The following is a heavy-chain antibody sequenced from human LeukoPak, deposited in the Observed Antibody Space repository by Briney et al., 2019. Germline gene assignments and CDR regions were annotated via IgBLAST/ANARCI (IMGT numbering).Heavy chain of an antibody. Sequence: GGSLRLSCAASGFTFSSYGMHWVRQAPGKGLEWMAVTSYDGSNKYYADSVKGRFTISRDNSKNTLYLQMNSLRGEDTAVYYCAKDPGKFWSGHDYWGQGTLVTVSS. CDR3: AKDPGKFWSGHDY. J-gene: IGHJ4*02. CDR1: GFTFSSYG. D-gene: IGHD3-3*01. V-gene: IGHV3-30*18. CDR2: TSYDGSNK.